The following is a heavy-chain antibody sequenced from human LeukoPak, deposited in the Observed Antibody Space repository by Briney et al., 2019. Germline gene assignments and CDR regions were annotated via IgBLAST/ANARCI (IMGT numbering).Heavy chain of an antibody. CDR2: IRQAGHE. Sequence: CPGSGLPFYRFAMGLVRPAPGQGLAWGSAIRQAGHEHYAAPVKGRFTIPIDHYTNTLFLHMNNLTSDDTGLYYCTKEDISGADSWGQGTLVSV. J-gene: IGHJ4*02. V-gene: IGHV3-23*01. CDR1: GLPFYRFA. CDR3: TKEDISGADS.